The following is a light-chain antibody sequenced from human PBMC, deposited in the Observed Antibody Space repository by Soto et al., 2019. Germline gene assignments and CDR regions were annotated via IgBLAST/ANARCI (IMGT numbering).Light chain of an antibody. CDR3: QKYNSALLT. CDR2: AVS. CDR1: QAIGNY. V-gene: IGKV1-27*01. Sequence: DIQMTQSPSSLSASVGDRVTITCRASQAIGNYLAWYQQKPGKVPELLIYAVSTLQSGVPSRFSGSGSGTDFALTINGLQTEDVATYYCQKYNSALLTFGGGTKVEIK. J-gene: IGKJ4*01.